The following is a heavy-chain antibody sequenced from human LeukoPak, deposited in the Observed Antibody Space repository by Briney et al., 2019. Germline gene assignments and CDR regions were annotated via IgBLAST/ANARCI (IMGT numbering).Heavy chain of an antibody. Sequence: KASETLSLTCTVSGGSVSSGSYYWSWIRQPPGKGLEWIGYIYYSGSTNYSPSLKSRATISVDTSKNHFSLKLSSVTAADTAMYYCAREYSYGYFDYWGQGTLVTVSS. D-gene: IGHD5-18*01. CDR1: GGSVSSGSYY. CDR3: AREYSYGYFDY. CDR2: IYYSGST. V-gene: IGHV4-61*03. J-gene: IGHJ4*02.